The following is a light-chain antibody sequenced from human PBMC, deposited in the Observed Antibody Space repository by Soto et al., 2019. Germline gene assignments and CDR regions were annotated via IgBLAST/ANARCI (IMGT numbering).Light chain of an antibody. CDR3: SSYTSSSIWV. J-gene: IGLJ3*02. CDR2: EVS. V-gene: IGLV2-14*01. Sequence: QSALTQPASVSGSPGQSITISCTGTSSDVGGYNYVSWYQQHPGKAPKLMIYEVSNRPSGVSNRFSGSKSGNTASLTISGLQAEDEADYYCSSYTSSSIWVFSGGTKVTVL. CDR1: SSDVGGYNY.